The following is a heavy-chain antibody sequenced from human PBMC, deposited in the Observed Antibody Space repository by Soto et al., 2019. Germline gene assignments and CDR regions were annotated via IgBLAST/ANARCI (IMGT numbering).Heavy chain of an antibody. CDR3: ARERPDGARLDP. CDR2: IYYSGST. V-gene: IGHV4-30-4*01. CDR1: GGSISSGDYY. D-gene: IGHD6-6*01. Sequence: PSETLSLTCTVSGGSISSGDYYWSWIRQPPGKGLEWIGYIYYSGSTYYSPSLKSRVTISVDTSKNQFSLKLSSVTAADTAEYYCARERPDGARLDPWGQGTLVTVSS. J-gene: IGHJ5*02.